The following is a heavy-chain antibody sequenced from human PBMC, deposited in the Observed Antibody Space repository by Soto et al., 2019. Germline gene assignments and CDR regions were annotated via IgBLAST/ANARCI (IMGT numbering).Heavy chain of an antibody. CDR2: INHSGST. V-gene: IGHV4-34*01. D-gene: IGHD3-16*02. Sequence: SETLSLTCAVYGWSFSGYYWSWIRQPPGKGLEWIGEINHSGSTNYNPSLKSRVTISVDTSKNQFSLKLSSVTAADTAVYYCARGFRDYIWGSYRYGLVYWGQGTLVTVSS. CDR1: GWSFSGYY. J-gene: IGHJ4*02. CDR3: ARGFRDYIWGSYRYGLVY.